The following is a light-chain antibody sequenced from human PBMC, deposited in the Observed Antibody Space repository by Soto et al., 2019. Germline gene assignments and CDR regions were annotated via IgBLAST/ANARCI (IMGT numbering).Light chain of an antibody. CDR3: QQYNSYSYT. CDR1: QSISSW. Sequence: DIQMTQSPSTLSASVGDRVTITCRASQSISSWLAWYQQKPGKVPKLLIYKASSLESGVPSRFSGSGSGTEFTLTISSLQPDDFATYYCQQYNSYSYTFGQGTKVEIK. V-gene: IGKV1-5*03. CDR2: KAS. J-gene: IGKJ2*01.